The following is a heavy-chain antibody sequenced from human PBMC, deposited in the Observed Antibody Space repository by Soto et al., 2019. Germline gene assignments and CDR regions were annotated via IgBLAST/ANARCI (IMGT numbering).Heavy chain of an antibody. CDR1: GGSISSSSYY. V-gene: IGHV4-39*01. D-gene: IGHD5-18*01. J-gene: IGHJ4*02. Sequence: QLQLQESGPGLVKPSETLSLTCTVSGGSISSSSYYWGWIRQPPGKGLEWIGSIYYSGSTYYNPSLKSRVTISVDTSKNQFSLKLSSVTAADTAVYYCATQGVEDGIQLWSPPPFDYWGQGTLVTVSS. CDR2: IYYSGST. CDR3: ATQGVEDGIQLWSPPPFDY.